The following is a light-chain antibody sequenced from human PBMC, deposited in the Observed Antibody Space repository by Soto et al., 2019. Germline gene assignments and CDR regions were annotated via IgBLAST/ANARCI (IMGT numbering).Light chain of an antibody. Sequence: EVVMTQSPATLSLSPGERATLSCRASQTVSSNLAWYQHKPGQAPRLLIYGASTRATGSPARFSASGSGTGFSLTISILQSEDVAVYYCQQYNNWPPKQYTFGQGTKLEIK. J-gene: IGKJ2*01. CDR3: QQYNNWPPKQYT. V-gene: IGKV3-15*01. CDR2: GAS. CDR1: QTVSSN.